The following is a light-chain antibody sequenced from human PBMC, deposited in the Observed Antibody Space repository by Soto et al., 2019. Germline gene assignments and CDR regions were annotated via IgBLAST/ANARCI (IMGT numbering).Light chain of an antibody. CDR3: ASYTGSDTLV. CDR1: SSDVGGYNY. Sequence: QSALTQPPSASGSPGQSVTISCTGTSSDVGGYNYVSWYQQHPGKAPKLMIYEVSKRPSGVPDRLSGSKSGNTASLAVSGLQVEDEADYYCASYTGSDTLVFGGGTKLTV. CDR2: EVS. V-gene: IGLV2-8*01. J-gene: IGLJ2*01.